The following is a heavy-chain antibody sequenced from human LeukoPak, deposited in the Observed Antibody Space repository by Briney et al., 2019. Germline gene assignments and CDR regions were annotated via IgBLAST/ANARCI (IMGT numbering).Heavy chain of an antibody. D-gene: IGHD6-25*01. CDR2: IKQDGSEK. J-gene: IGHJ3*02. V-gene: IGHV3-7*01. Sequence: GGSLRLSCAASGFTFSSYWMSWVRQAPVKGLEWVANIKQDGSEKYYVNSVKGRFTISRDNAKNSLYLQMNSLRAEDTAVYYCARDSRLAAHAFDIWGQGTMVTVSS. CDR3: ARDSRLAAHAFDI. CDR1: GFTFSSYW.